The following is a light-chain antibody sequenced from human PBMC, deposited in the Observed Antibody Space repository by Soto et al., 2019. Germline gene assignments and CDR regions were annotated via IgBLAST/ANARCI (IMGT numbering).Light chain of an antibody. J-gene: IGKJ1*01. Sequence: EIVLTQSPGTLSLAPGHRSTLXWRASQSVSSSFLAWYQQKPGQAPRLLIYGASSRATGIPDRFSGSGSGTDFTLTISRLEPEDFAVYYCQQYGSSPVTFGQGTKVDI. CDR1: QSVSSSF. CDR2: GAS. CDR3: QQYGSSPVT. V-gene: IGKV3-20*01.